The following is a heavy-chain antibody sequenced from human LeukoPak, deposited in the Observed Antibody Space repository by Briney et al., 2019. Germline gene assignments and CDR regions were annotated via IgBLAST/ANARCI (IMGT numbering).Heavy chain of an antibody. CDR3: AKIWFGELLAFDY. CDR2: ISSSGNFI. CDR1: GFTFSTYE. Sequence: PGGSLRLSCAASGFTFSTYEMNWVRQAPGKGLEWVSYISSSGNFIYYADSVKGRFTISRDNSKNTLYLQMNSLRAEDTAVYYCAKIWFGELLAFDYWGQGTLVTVSS. J-gene: IGHJ4*02. D-gene: IGHD3-10*01. V-gene: IGHV3-48*03.